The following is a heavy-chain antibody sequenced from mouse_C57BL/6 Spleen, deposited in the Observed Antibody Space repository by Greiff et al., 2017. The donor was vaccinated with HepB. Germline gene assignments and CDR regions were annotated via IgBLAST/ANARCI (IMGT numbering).Heavy chain of an antibody. CDR1: GYAFSSYW. J-gene: IGHJ3*01. D-gene: IGHD2-2*01. Sequence: QVQLQESGAELVKPGASVKISCKASGYAFSSYWMNWVKQRPGTGLEWIGQIYPGDGATNYNGKFKGTATLTADQSSSTAYMQLSSLTSEDSAVYFGAAYGYDRAFAYWGQGTLVTVSA. CDR3: AAYGYDRAFAY. V-gene: IGHV1-80*01. CDR2: IYPGDGAT.